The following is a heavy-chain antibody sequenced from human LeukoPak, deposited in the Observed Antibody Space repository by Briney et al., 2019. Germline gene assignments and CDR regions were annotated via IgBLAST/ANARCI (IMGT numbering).Heavy chain of an antibody. V-gene: IGHV3-30-3*01. D-gene: IGHD4-17*01. CDR1: GFTFSSYA. J-gene: IGHJ4*02. CDR3: ARDNHGPINY. CDR2: ISYDGTNK. Sequence: PGGSLRLSCAASGFTFSSYAMHWVRQAPGKGLEWVAVISYDGTNKYYADSVKGRFTISRDNSKNTVYLQMNSLRDEDTAVYYCARDNHGPINYWGQGTLVTVSS.